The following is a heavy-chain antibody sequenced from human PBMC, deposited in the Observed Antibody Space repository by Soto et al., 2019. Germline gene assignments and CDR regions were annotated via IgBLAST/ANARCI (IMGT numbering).Heavy chain of an antibody. Sequence: PSETLSLTCTVSGGSISRSGYFWSWICQHPGKGLEWIGYIYDSGSTYYNPSLKSRVSLSVDTSKNQFSLNLTSVTAADTAMYYCARSSRSYFDYWGQGTLVTVSS. CDR1: GGSISRSGYF. V-gene: IGHV4-31*03. CDR3: ARSSRSYFDY. J-gene: IGHJ4*02. CDR2: IYDSGST.